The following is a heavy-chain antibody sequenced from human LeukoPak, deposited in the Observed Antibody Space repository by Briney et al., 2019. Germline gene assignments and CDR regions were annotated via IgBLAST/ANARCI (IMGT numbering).Heavy chain of an antibody. D-gene: IGHD2-2*01. V-gene: IGHV3-11*05. Sequence: GGSLRLSCAASGFTFSDYYMSWIRQAPGEGLEWVSYISGSSSNTKYADSVKGRFTISRDNAKNSLYLQMNYLRAEDTAVYYCARDSAHIVVVPAVIPPSLDNWFDPWGQGTLVTVSS. J-gene: IGHJ5*02. CDR3: ARDSAHIVVVPAVIPPSLDNWFDP. CDR2: ISGSSSNT. CDR1: GFTFSDYY.